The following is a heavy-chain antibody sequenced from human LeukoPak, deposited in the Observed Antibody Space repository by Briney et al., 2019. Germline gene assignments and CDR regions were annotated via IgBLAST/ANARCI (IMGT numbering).Heavy chain of an antibody. V-gene: IGHV3-49*04. D-gene: IGHD3-22*01. CDR3: TVAGLCDSSNYYYFNY. J-gene: IGHJ4*02. CDR2: IRSKAQGGTM. Sequence: GGSLRLSCAASGFTFSSYSMNWVRQAPGKGLEWVGLIRSKAQGGTMQFAASVKGRFTISRDDSKSIAYLQMNSLKTEDTAVYHCTVAGLCDSSNYYYFNYWGQGTLVTVSS. CDR1: GFTFSSYS.